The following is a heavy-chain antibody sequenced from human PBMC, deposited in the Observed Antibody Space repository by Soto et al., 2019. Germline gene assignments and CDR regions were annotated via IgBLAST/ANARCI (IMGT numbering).Heavy chain of an antibody. D-gene: IGHD2-8*01. J-gene: IGHJ1*01. CDR1: GFTFRKFW. CDR2: ISSDGTTT. Sequence: EVQLVQSGGGLAQPGKSLRLSCAASGFTFRKFWMHWVRQVPGKGPVWVSYISSDGTTTDYADSVKGRFTTSRDNAKDTLYLQMDSLRAEDTAGYYCAIQDCTNDVCLEAAVTVGGALESWGQGTLVTVSS. CDR3: AIQDCTNDVCLEAAVTVGGALES. V-gene: IGHV3-74*01.